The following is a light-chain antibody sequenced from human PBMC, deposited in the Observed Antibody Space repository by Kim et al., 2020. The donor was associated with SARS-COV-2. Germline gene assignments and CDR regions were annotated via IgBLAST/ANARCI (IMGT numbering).Light chain of an antibody. Sequence: ATMNCKSSQSVLYRSNERNYLSWYQQKPGQPPKLIISWASTRASGVPDRFSGSGSGTDFTLTISTLQAEDAAIYYCQQYYSTLMNTFGQGTKMEI. V-gene: IGKV4-1*01. CDR3: QQYYSTLMNT. CDR2: WAS. CDR1: QSVLYRSNERNY. J-gene: IGKJ2*01.